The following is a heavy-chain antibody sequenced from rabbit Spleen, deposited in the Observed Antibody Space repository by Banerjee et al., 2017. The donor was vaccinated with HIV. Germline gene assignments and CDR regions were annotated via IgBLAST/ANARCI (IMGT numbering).Heavy chain of an antibody. CDR3: ARDAGSGHYIDAYFDL. J-gene: IGHJ4*01. CDR1: GFSFSSNYY. D-gene: IGHD8-1*01. CDR2: IYAGSSGST. Sequence: QSLEESGGDLVKPEGTLTLTCTASGFSFSSNYYMCWVRQAPGKGLEWIACIYAGSSGSTYYASWAKGRFTISKTSSTTVTLQMTSLTAADTATYFCARDAGSGHYIDAYFDLWGPGTLVTVS. V-gene: IGHV1S40*01.